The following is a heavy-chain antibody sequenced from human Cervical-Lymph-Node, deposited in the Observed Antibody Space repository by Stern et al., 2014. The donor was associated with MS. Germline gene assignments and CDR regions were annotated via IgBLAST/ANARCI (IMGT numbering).Heavy chain of an antibody. CDR3: ARQGGVREFDP. Sequence: VQLVESGPGLVKPSQTLSLTCTVSGGSISSIGYYWTWIRQPPGKGLEWIGFIYHSGSTYFNPSLKSRLTMSVDTSKEQFSLSLTSVTAADPAVYFCARQGGVREFDPWGQGTLVTVSS. D-gene: IGHD3-10*01. CDR1: GGSISSIGYY. J-gene: IGHJ5*02. CDR2: IYHSGST. V-gene: IGHV4-31*03.